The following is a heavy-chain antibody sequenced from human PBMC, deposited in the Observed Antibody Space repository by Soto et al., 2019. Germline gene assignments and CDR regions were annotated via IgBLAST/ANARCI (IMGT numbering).Heavy chain of an antibody. V-gene: IGHV1-2*04. Sequence: ASVKVSCKAAGYTFTGYYMHWVRQAPGQGLEWMGWIDPNSGGTNYAQKFQGWVTMTRDTSISTAYMELSRLRSDDTAVYYRARDRPVTSGSYNGMDVWSKGTTVTAPQ. CDR2: IDPNSGGT. CDR1: GYTFTGYY. J-gene: IGHJ6*04. D-gene: IGHD3-10*01. CDR3: ARDRPVTSGSYNGMDV.